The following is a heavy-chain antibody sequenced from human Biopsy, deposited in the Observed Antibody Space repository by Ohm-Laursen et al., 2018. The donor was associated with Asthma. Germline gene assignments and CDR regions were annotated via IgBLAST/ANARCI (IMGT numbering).Heavy chain of an antibody. CDR2: IYFSGSA. J-gene: IGHJ6*02. D-gene: IGHD3-9*01. CDR1: GVSIRSYY. CDR3: ARARAFRHDMTGPKTCLAV. Sequence: SQTLSLTCTVSGVSIRSYYWTWIRQHPGKGLEWIGHIYFSGSAKYNPSLKSRVSISVDTSKNQFSLKLSSVTAADTAVYYCARARAFRHDMTGPKTCLAVWGPGTTVIVSS. V-gene: IGHV4-31*03.